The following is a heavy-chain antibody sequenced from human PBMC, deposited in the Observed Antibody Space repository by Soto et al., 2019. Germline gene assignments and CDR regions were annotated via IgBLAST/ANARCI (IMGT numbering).Heavy chain of an antibody. V-gene: IGHV5-10-1*01. D-gene: IGHD2-15*01. CDR1: GYIFTTYW. CDR2: IDPSDSHT. Sequence: GESLKIYCKGSGYIFTTYWINWVRQMPGKGLEWLGRIDPSDSHTNYSPSFQGHVTISADKSISTVYLQWNSLKASDTAMYYCPRDRYSDHYNYNAMEVWCRGPTVTVP. CDR3: PRDRYSDHYNYNAMEV. J-gene: IGHJ6*02.